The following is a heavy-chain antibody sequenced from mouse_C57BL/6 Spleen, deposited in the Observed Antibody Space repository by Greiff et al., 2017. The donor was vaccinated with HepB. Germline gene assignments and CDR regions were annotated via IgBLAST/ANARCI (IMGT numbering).Heavy chain of an antibody. CDR1: GYTFTDYE. Sequence: QVQLKESGAELVRPGASVTLSCKASGYTFTDYEMHWVKQTPVHGLEWIGAIDPETGGTAYNQKFKGKAILTADKSSRTAYMELRSLTSEDSAVYYCTWGSSYAVAYWGQGTLVTVSA. V-gene: IGHV1-15*01. D-gene: IGHD1-1*01. CDR3: TWGSSYAVAY. J-gene: IGHJ3*01. CDR2: IDPETGGT.